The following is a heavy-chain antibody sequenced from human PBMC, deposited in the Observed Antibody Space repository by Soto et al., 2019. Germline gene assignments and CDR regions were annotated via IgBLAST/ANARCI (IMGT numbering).Heavy chain of an antibody. CDR2: IIPQFPTP. D-gene: IGHD5-18*01. Sequence: QVQLVQSGAEVRKPGSSVKVSCKSSGGIFRSNAISWVRQAPGQGLEWMGAIIPQFPTPYYAQKFQGRVTITADESTSTAYMALNSLRSDDTAVYFCPRDAADTPMVYWGQGTLLTVSS. CDR1: GGIFRSNA. V-gene: IGHV1-69*01. CDR3: PRDAADTPMVY. J-gene: IGHJ4*02.